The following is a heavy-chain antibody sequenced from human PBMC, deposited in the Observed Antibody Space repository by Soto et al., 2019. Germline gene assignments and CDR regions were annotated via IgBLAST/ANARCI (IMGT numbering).Heavy chain of an antibody. CDR3: ARVMGTATAAYDAFDI. J-gene: IGHJ3*02. CDR2: ISSSSSYI. Sequence: GGSLRLSCAASGFTFSSYSMNWVRQAPGKGLEWVSSISSSSSYIYYADSGTGRFTISSDNAKNSLYLQMNSLRAEDTAVYYCARVMGTATAAYDAFDIWGQGTMVTVSS. D-gene: IGHD2-8*01. CDR1: GFTFSSYS. V-gene: IGHV3-21*01.